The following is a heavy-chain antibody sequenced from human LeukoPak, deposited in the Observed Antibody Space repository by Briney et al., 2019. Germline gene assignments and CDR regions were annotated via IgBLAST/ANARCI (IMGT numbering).Heavy chain of an antibody. CDR2: ISWNSGSM. D-gene: IGHD4-17*01. CDR3: AKVGYGDYPGYFDY. CDR1: GFTFDDYA. V-gene: IGHV3-9*01. J-gene: IGHJ4*02. Sequence: GGSLRLSCAASGFTFDDYAMHWFRQAPGKGLEWVSGISWNSGSMGYADSVKGRFTISRDNAKNSLYLQMNSLRAEDTALYYCAKVGYGDYPGYFDYWGQGTLVTVSS.